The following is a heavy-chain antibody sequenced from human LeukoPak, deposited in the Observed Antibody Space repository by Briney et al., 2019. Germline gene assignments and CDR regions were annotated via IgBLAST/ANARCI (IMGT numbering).Heavy chain of an antibody. CDR3: ARGTLQPEPYYYYMDV. Sequence: GASVKVSCKASGYTFTSYYMHWVRQAPGQGLEWMGIINPSGGSTSYAQKFQGRVTMTRDMSTSTVYMELSSLRSEDTAVYYCARGTLQPEPYYYYMDVWGKGTTVTISS. CDR2: INPSGGST. V-gene: IGHV1-46*01. J-gene: IGHJ6*03. CDR1: GYTFTSYY. D-gene: IGHD1-1*01.